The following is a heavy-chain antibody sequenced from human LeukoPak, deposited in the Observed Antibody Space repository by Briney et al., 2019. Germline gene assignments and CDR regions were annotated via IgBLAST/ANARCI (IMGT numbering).Heavy chain of an antibody. CDR2: IYSGGST. CDR1: GFTVSSNY. D-gene: IGHD3-16*02. CDR3: AKDLSIMMITFGGVIVNDAFDI. Sequence: GGSLRLSCAASGFTVSSNYMSWVRQAPGKGLEWVSVIYSGGSTYYADSVKGRFTISRDNSKNTLYLQMNSLRAEDTAVYYCAKDLSIMMITFGGVIVNDAFDIWGQGTMVTVSS. V-gene: IGHV3-66*01. J-gene: IGHJ3*02.